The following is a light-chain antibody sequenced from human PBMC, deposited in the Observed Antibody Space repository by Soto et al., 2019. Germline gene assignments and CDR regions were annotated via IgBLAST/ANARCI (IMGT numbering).Light chain of an antibody. Sequence: ELVMTQSPAILSVCPGERVTLSCRASQSVTRNLAWYQHKPGQAPRLLISGASTRATGIPARFSGSGSGTEFTLTISNLQSEDFAVYYCQQYHHWPLYTFGQGTKLEIK. CDR3: QQYHHWPLYT. J-gene: IGKJ2*01. CDR1: QSVTRN. CDR2: GAS. V-gene: IGKV3D-15*01.